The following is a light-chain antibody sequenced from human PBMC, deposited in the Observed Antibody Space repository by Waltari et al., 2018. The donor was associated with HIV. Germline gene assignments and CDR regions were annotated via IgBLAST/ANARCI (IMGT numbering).Light chain of an antibody. V-gene: IGLV2-14*03. Sequence: QSALPQPASVSGSPGQSLTISCTGTSIDVGVSTYVSWHQQHPGEAPKLLIHDVSDRPSGISNRFSGSKSGNTASLTISGLQTEDEADYYCSSYTSFTYVFGTGTRVTVL. CDR1: SIDVGVSTY. CDR2: DVS. J-gene: IGLJ1*01. CDR3: SSYTSFTYV.